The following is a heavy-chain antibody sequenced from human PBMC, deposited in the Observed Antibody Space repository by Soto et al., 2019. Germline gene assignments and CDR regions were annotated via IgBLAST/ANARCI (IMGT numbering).Heavy chain of an antibody. Sequence: LSLTCTVSGGSISSYYWSWIRQPPGKGLEWIGYIYYSGSTNYNPSLKSRVTISVDTSKNQFSLKLSSVTAADTAVYYCARESVFWSGHGYSNWFDPWGQGALVTVSS. CDR3: ARESVFWSGHGYSNWFDP. CDR2: IYYSGST. D-gene: IGHD3-3*01. V-gene: IGHV4-59*01. CDR1: GGSISSYY. J-gene: IGHJ5*02.